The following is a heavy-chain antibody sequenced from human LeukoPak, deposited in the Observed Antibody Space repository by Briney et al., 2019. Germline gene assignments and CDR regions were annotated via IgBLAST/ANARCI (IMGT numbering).Heavy chain of an antibody. CDR3: AKYYYGSGSYYRGAFDI. D-gene: IGHD3-10*01. Sequence: GGSLRLSCAASGFTLSSHWMDWVRQAPGKGLEWVSRLDRDGNSISYADSVKGRFTISRDNAKNTLYLQMNSLRAEDTAVYYCAKYYYGSGSYYRGAFDIWGQGTMVTVSS. J-gene: IGHJ3*02. CDR2: LDRDGNSI. CDR1: GFTLSSHW. V-gene: IGHV3-74*01.